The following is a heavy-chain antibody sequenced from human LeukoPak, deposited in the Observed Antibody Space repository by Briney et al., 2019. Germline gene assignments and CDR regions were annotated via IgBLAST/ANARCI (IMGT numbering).Heavy chain of an antibody. CDR1: GYTFTSYY. V-gene: IGHV1-46*01. D-gene: IGHD6-13*01. CDR2: INPSGGST. Sequence: ASVKVSCKASGYTFTSYYMHWVRQAPGQGLEWMGIINPSGGSTSYAQKFQGRVTMTRDTSTSTVYMELSSLRSEDTAVYYCARDNFTAAAGHYYYGMDVWGQGTTVTVSS. J-gene: IGHJ6*02. CDR3: ARDNFTAAAGHYYYGMDV.